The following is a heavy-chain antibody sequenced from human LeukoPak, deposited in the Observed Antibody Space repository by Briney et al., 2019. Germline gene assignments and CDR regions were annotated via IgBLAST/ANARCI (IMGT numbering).Heavy chain of an antibody. CDR2: ISYDGSSK. D-gene: IGHD3-10*01. CDR1: GFTFSTYA. Sequence: GGSLRLSCAASGFTFSTYAMHWVRQAPGKGLEWVAVISYDGSSKYYADSVKGRFTISRDNSKNTLYLQMNSLRAEDTAVYYCAKRDGSGNYYFAYWGQGTLVTVSS. V-gene: IGHV3-30-3*02. CDR3: AKRDGSGNYYFAY. J-gene: IGHJ4*02.